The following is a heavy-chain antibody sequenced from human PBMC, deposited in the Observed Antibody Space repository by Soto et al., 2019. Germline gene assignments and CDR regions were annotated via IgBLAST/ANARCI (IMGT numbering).Heavy chain of an antibody. CDR3: ARELRGYSYGPGEVY. J-gene: IGHJ4*02. CDR2: IYYSGST. CDR1: GDSISSVDYY. V-gene: IGHV4-30-4*01. D-gene: IGHD5-18*01. Sequence: QVQLQESGPGLVKPSQTLSLTCAVSGDSISSVDYYWNWIRQPPGKGLEWIGYIYYSGSTYYNQSLRSRVTISIDTSKNQFSLKLSAVTAADTAVYYCARELRGYSYGPGEVYWGRGTLVSVAS.